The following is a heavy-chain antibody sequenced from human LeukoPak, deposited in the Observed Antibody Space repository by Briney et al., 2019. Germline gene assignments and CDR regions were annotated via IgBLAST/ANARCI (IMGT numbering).Heavy chain of an antibody. CDR1: GGSISNYY. V-gene: IGHV4-59*12. D-gene: IGHD4-23*01. J-gene: IGHJ5*02. CDR3: ASAPGGNSVP. CDR2: IFYSGST. Sequence: PSETLSLTCTVSGGSISNYYWSWIRQPPGKGLEWIGDIFYSGSTHYNPSLKSRVTISVDTSKNQFSLKLSSVTAADTAVYYCASAPGGNSVPWGQGTLVTVSS.